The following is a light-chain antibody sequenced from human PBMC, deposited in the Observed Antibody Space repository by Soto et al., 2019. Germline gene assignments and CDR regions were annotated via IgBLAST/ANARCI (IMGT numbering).Light chain of an antibody. CDR1: QGISSY. CDR2: AAS. J-gene: IGKJ5*01. V-gene: IGKV1D-8*03. CDR3: QQRSNWHIIT. Sequence: VIGITQSPSLLSASTGDRATISCRMSQGISSYLACYQQKPGKAPELMIYAASTLQSGVPSRFNGSGSGTDFTLTISSLEPEDFAVYYCQQRSNWHIITFGQGTRLEIK.